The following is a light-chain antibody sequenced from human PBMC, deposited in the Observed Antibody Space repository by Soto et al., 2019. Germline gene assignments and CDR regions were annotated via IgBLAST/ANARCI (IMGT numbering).Light chain of an antibody. CDR2: RNN. CDR1: TSNIGSNC. J-gene: IGLJ1*01. CDR3: ATWDDSLNGFYV. Sequence: LTQPPSASGTPGQGVTISCSGSTSNIGSNCVYWYQQLPGTAPKLLIYRNNQRPSGVPDRFSGSKSGTSASLAISGLRSDDEADYFCATWDDSLNGFYVFGTGTKLTVL. V-gene: IGLV1-47*01.